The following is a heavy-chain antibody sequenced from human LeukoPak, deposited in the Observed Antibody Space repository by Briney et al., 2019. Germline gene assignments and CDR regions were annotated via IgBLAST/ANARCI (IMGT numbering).Heavy chain of an antibody. Sequence: GASVKVSCKASVYTFTSYYMHWVRQAAGQGLEWMGIINPSGGSTSYAQKFQGRVTMTRDTSTSTVYMELSSLRSEDTAVYYCARERTGNSDSSDHYDYWGQGTLVTVSS. CDR3: ARERTGNSDSSDHYDY. D-gene: IGHD3-22*01. CDR2: INPSGGST. CDR1: VYTFTSYY. V-gene: IGHV1-46*01. J-gene: IGHJ4*02.